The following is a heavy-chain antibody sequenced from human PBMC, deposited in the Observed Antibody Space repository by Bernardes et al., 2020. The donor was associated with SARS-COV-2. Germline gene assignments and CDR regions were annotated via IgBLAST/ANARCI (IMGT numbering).Heavy chain of an antibody. Sequence: SLRLSCAASGFTFSSYGMHWVRQAPGKGLEWVAVIWYDGSNKYYADSVKGRFTISRDNSKNTLYLQMNSLRAEDTAVYYCAREGDIAAAGLGFDYWGQGTLVTVSS. CDR1: GFTFSSYG. V-gene: IGHV3-33*01. CDR3: AREGDIAAAGLGFDY. J-gene: IGHJ4*02. CDR2: IWYDGSNK. D-gene: IGHD6-13*01.